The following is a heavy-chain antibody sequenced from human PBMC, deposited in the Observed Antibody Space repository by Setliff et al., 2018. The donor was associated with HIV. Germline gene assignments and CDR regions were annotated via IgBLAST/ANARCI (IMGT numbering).Heavy chain of an antibody. D-gene: IGHD6-13*01. CDR2: IYYSGTT. V-gene: IGHV4-59*08. CDR3: ARHWYSSSWYHVFDI. CDR1: GGSISSYY. Sequence: PSETLSLTCTVSGGSISSYYWSWIRQPPGKGLGWIGYIYYSGTTNYNPSLKSRVTISVDTSKNQFSLKLSSVTAADTAVYYCARHWYSSSWYHVFDIWGQGTMVTVS. J-gene: IGHJ3*02.